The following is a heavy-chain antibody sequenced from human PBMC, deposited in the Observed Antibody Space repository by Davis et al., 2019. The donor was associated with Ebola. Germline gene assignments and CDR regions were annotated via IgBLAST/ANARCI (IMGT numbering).Heavy chain of an antibody. V-gene: IGHV1-2*06. D-gene: IGHD1-26*01. CDR3: ARKGRPSNDAFDI. CDR1: GYTFTGYY. J-gene: IGHJ3*02. CDR2: INPNSGGT. Sequence: AASVKVSCKASGYTFTGYYMHWVRQAPGQGLEWMGRINPNSGGTNYAQKFQGRVTMTRDTSISTAYMELSRLRSDDTAVYYCARKGRPSNDAFDIWGQGTMVTVSS.